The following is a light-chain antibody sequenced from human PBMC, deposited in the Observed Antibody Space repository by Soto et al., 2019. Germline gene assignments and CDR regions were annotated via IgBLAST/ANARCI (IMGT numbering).Light chain of an antibody. CDR2: DAS. CDR3: QQYDTHNWT. CDR1: QSISTW. Sequence: DIPMTQSPSTLSAYVGDRVTIPCRASQSISTWLAWYQQKPGKAPNLLIYDASSLESGVPSRFSGSGSGTEFTLTISRLQPDDFGTYYCQQYDTHNWTFDQGTKVDI. V-gene: IGKV1-5*01. J-gene: IGKJ1*01.